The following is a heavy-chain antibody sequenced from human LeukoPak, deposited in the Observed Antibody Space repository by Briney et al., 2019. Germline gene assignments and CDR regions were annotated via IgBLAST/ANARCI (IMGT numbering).Heavy chain of an antibody. Sequence: GGSLRLSCAASGFTFSSCAMHWVRQAPGKGLEYVSAISSNGGSTYDANSVKGRFTISRDNSKNTLYLQMGSLRAEDMAVYYCARVGVPATAIFDFFDYWGQGTLVTVSS. D-gene: IGHD2-2*01. V-gene: IGHV3-64*01. CDR3: ARVGVPATAIFDFFDY. J-gene: IGHJ4*02. CDR1: GFTFSSCA. CDR2: ISSNGGST.